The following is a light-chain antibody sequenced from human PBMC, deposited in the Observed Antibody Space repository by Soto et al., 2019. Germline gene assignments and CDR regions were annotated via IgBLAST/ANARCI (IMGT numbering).Light chain of an antibody. CDR2: GAS. Sequence: DIQMTQSPSSLSASVGDRVTITCRASHNINNYLSWYQQKPGKAPKLLIYGASSLQSGVPSRFSGSGSGTKFTLTIASLQPDDFATYYCQQYETFSGTFGPGTKVDIK. J-gene: IGKJ1*01. V-gene: IGKV1-39*01. CDR3: QQYETFSGT. CDR1: HNINNY.